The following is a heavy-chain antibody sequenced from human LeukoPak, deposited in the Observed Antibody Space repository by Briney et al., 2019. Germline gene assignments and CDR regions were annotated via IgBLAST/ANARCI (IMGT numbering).Heavy chain of an antibody. D-gene: IGHD6-6*01. CDR3: ARSRGGSSSGVGDNFDY. V-gene: IGHV3-33*01. CDR1: GFTFSSYG. CDR2: IWNGGSNK. Sequence: PGTSLRLSCAASGFTFSSYGMHWVRQAPGKGREWVAVIWNGGSNKYYADSVKGRFTISRDQSKNPLYLQMNSLRAEDTAVYYCARSRGGSSSGVGDNFDYWGQGTLVTVSS. J-gene: IGHJ4*02.